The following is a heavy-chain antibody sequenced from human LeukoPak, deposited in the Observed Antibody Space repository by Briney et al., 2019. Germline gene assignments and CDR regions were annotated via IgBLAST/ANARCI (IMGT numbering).Heavy chain of an antibody. D-gene: IGHD3-10*01. J-gene: IGHJ6*04. CDR3: ARDRPWFGAGDYYYGMDV. Sequence: ASVKVSCKASGYTFTSYYMHWVRQAPGQGLEGMGVINPSGGSTSYAQKFQGRVTMTRDTSTSTVYMELSSLRSEDTAVYYCARDRPWFGAGDYYYGMDVWGKGTTVTVSS. CDR1: GYTFTSYY. V-gene: IGHV1-46*01. CDR2: INPSGGST.